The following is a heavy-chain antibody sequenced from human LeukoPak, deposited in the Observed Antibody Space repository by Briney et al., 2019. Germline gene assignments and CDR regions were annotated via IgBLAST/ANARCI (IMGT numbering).Heavy chain of an antibody. CDR3: AKDERGYYDSSGYFGAIDY. J-gene: IGHJ4*02. Sequence: GSLRLSCAASGFTFNRYAMNWVRQAPGKGLEWVAFIWYDGSNKYYADSVKGRFTISRDNSKNTLYLQVNSLRAEDTAVYYCAKDERGYYDSSGYFGAIDYWGQGSLVTVSS. CDR2: IWYDGSNK. CDR1: GFTFNRYA. V-gene: IGHV3-30*02. D-gene: IGHD3-22*01.